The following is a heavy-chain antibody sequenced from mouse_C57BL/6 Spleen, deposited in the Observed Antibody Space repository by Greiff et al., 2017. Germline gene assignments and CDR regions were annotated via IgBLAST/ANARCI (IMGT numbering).Heavy chain of an antibody. CDR1: GYTFTSYW. Sequence: QVQLQQPGAELVKPGASVKMSCKASGYTFTSYWITWVKQRPGQGLEWIGDIYLGSGSTNYNEKFKSKATLTVDTSSSTAYMQLSSLTSEDSAVYYCARGGNSIPYWYFDVWGTGTTVTVSS. D-gene: IGHD2-1*01. V-gene: IGHV1-55*01. CDR2: IYLGSGST. CDR3: ARGGNSIPYWYFDV. J-gene: IGHJ1*03.